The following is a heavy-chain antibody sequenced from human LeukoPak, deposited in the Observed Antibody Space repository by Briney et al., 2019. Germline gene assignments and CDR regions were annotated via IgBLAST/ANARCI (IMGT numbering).Heavy chain of an antibody. Sequence: GGSLRLSCAASGFTVITNDMTWVRQAPGKGLEWVSVLYSDGNTKYADSVQGRFTISRDNSKNTLYLQMNSLRAEDTAVYYCAKPLSSSGYYTDYWGQGTLVTVSS. J-gene: IGHJ4*02. CDR2: LYSDGNT. CDR3: AKPLSSSGYYTDY. V-gene: IGHV3-53*01. D-gene: IGHD3-22*01. CDR1: GFTVITND.